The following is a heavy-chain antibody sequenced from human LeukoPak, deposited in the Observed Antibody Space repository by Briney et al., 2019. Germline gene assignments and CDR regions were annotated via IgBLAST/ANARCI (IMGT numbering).Heavy chain of an antibody. CDR1: GFTFSSYS. D-gene: IGHD1-7*01. CDR3: AKDNAWNYGSYFDY. Sequence: GGSLRLSCAASGFTFSSYSMNWVRQAPGKGLEWVSSISSSSSYIYYADSVKGRFTISRDNAKNSLYLQMHSLRAEDTALYYCAKDNAWNYGSYFDYWGQGTLVTVSS. CDR2: ISSSSSYI. J-gene: IGHJ4*02. V-gene: IGHV3-21*04.